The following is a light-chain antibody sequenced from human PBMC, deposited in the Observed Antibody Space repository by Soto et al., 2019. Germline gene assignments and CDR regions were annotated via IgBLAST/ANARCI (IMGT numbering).Light chain of an antibody. CDR2: AAS. CDR1: QSISSY. CDR3: QQSYSTPIT. J-gene: IGKJ5*01. V-gene: IGKV1-39*01. Sequence: DIQITQSPSSLSSSVLDIVTITCRASQSISSYLNWYQQKPGKAPKLLIYAASSLQSGVPSRFSGSGSGTDFTLTISSLQPEDFATYYCQQSYSTPITFGQGTRLEIK.